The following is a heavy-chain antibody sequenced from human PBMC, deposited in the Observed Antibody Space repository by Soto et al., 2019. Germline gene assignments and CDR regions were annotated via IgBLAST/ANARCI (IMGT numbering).Heavy chain of an antibody. J-gene: IGHJ4*02. CDR3: AHRFDWYYFDY. CDR1: GFSLSTSEVG. D-gene: IGHD3-9*01. Sequence: QITLKESGPTPVKPTQTLTLTCTFSGFSLSTSEVGVGWIRQPPGKALEWLALIYWDDDKRYSPSLRSRLTITKDTSKNRVVLTMTNVDTVDTATYYCAHRFDWYYFDYWGQGTLVTVSS. V-gene: IGHV2-5*02. CDR2: IYWDDDK.